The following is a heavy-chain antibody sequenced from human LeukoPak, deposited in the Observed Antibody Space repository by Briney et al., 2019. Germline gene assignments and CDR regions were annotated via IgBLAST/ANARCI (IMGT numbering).Heavy chain of an antibody. Sequence: GGSLRLSCAASGFTFADYGMSWVRHAPGKGLEWVSAINWNGGRTGYADSVKGRFTISRDNAKNSLYLQMNSLRAEDTALYHCARAYYYDSSGYFPDWGQGTLVTVSS. CDR3: ARAYYYDSSGYFPD. D-gene: IGHD3-22*01. J-gene: IGHJ4*02. V-gene: IGHV3-20*01. CDR1: GFTFADYG. CDR2: INWNGGRT.